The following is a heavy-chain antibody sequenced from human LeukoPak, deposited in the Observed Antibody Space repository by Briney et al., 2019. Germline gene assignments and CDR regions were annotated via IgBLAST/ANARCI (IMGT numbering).Heavy chain of an antibody. CDR1: GYTFTTYY. D-gene: IGHD3-22*01. Sequence: ASVKVSCKASGYTFTTYYMHWVRQAPGHRLVWMGIIYPSGGGTSYAQKFQGRVTMTRDTSMSTVYMELSSLTSEDTAVYYCARAYSGYSIDFWGQGTLVTVSS. V-gene: IGHV1-46*01. CDR3: ARAYSGYSIDF. CDR2: IYPSGGGT. J-gene: IGHJ4*02.